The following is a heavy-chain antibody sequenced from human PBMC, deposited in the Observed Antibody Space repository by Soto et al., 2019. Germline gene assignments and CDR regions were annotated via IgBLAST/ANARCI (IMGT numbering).Heavy chain of an antibody. D-gene: IGHD3-9*01. V-gene: IGHV3-66*01. CDR1: GFTVSSNY. Sequence: GGSLRLSCAASGFTVSSNYMSWVRQAPGKGLEWVSVIYSGGSTYYADSVKGRFTISRDNSKNTLYLQMNSLRAEDTAVYYCARAEAYYDILTGYRPDAFNIWGQGTMVTVSS. CDR3: ARAEAYYDILTGYRPDAFNI. J-gene: IGHJ3*02. CDR2: IYSGGST.